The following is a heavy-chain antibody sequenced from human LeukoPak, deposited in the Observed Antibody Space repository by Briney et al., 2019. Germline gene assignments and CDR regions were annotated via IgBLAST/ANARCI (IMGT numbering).Heavy chain of an antibody. Sequence: PSETLSLTCTVSGGSISSGSYYWSWIRQPPGKGLEWIGEINHSGSTNYNPSLKSRVTISVDTSKNQFSLKLSSVTAADTAVYYCARGAMIVVVQPYQGAFDIWGQGTMVTVSS. CDR3: ARGAMIVVVQPYQGAFDI. D-gene: IGHD3-22*01. CDR1: GGSISSGSYY. J-gene: IGHJ3*02. CDR2: INHSGST. V-gene: IGHV4-61*01.